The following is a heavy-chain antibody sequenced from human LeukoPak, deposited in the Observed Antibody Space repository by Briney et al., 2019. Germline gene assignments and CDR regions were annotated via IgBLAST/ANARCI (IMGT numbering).Heavy chain of an antibody. CDR1: GYSFPNYW. D-gene: IGHD3-16*02. V-gene: IGHV5-51*01. CDR3: ARDPGYTAVPFYCDY. J-gene: IGHJ4*02. CDR2: IYPGDSDT. Sequence: GESLKISCKGSGYSFPNYWIAWVRQMPGKGLEWMGIIYPGDSDTRYSPSFQGQVTISADKSINTAYLQWSSLKASDTAMYYCARDPGYTAVPFYCDYWGQGTLVTVSS.